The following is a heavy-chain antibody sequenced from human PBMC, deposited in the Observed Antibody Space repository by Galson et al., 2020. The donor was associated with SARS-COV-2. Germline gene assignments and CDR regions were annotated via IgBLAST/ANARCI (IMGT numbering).Heavy chain of an antibody. V-gene: IGHV4-34*01. CDR1: GGSFSGYY. D-gene: IGHD6-13*01. J-gene: IGHJ3*02. Sequence: SETLSLTCAVYGGSFSGYYWSWIRQPPGKGLEWIGEINHSGSTNYNPSLKSRVTISVDTSKNQFSLKLSSVTAADTAVYYCARGPGYSSWYGTWRAFDSWGQGTMVTVSS. CDR3: ARGPGYSSWYGTWRAFDS. CDR2: INHSGST.